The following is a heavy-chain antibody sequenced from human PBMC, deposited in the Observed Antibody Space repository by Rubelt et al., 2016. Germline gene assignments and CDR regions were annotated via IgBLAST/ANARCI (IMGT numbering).Heavy chain of an antibody. V-gene: IGHV4-59*12. J-gene: IGHJ4*02. D-gene: IGHD6-6*01. CDR2: IYYSGST. CDR3: AREVSKAARSLDY. Sequence: QVQLQESGPGLVKPSETLSLTCTVSGGSISSYYWSWIRQPPGKGLEWIGYIYYSGSTNYNPSLKVRVTISADTAKNQVSLKLSSVTAADTAVYYCAREVSKAARSLDYWGQGTLVTVSS. CDR1: GGSISSYY.